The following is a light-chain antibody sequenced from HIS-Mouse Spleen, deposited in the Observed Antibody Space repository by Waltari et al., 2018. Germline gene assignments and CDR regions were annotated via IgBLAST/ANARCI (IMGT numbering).Light chain of an antibody. J-gene: IGKJ3*01. CDR2: GAS. V-gene: IGKV3-20*01. Sequence: EIVFTQSPGTLTLSPAARATLPCTASQSVSSSYLAWYQQKPGQAPRLLIYGASSRATGIPDRFSGSGSGTDFTLTISRLEPEDFAVYYCQQYGSSPGFTFGPGTKVDIK. CDR1: QSVSSSY. CDR3: QQYGSSPGFT.